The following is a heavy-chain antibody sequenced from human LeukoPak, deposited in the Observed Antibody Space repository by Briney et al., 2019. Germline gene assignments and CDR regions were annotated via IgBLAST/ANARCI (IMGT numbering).Heavy chain of an antibody. D-gene: IGHD5-12*01. CDR1: GYTFVDYY. CDR3: ARDHRRGSTGYDMPAD. Sequence: GASVKVSCKASGYTFVDYYLYGVRPALGQGLEWMGWLNPRSGATNYAQKFQARVTMTRDTSINTAYMELSRLRSDDTAVYYCARDHRRGSTGYDMPADWGQGTLVTVSS. J-gene: IGHJ4*02. V-gene: IGHV1-2*02. CDR2: LNPRSGAT.